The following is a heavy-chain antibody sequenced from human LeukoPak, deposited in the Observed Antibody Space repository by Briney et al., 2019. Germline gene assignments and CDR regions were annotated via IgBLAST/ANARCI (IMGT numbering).Heavy chain of an antibody. Sequence: GGSLRLSCAASGFTFSSYSMNWVRQAPGKGLEWVSSISSSSSYIYYADSVKGRFTISRDSSKNTLYLQMNSLRAGDTAVYYCARGLDYGGNPPFDYWGQGTLVTVSS. CDR3: ARGLDYGGNPPFDY. J-gene: IGHJ4*02. D-gene: IGHD4-23*01. CDR1: GFTFSSYS. CDR2: ISSSSSYI. V-gene: IGHV3-21*04.